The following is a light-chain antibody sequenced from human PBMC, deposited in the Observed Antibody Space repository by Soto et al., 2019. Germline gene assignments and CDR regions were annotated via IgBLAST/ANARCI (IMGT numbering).Light chain of an antibody. CDR2: AAS. CDR1: QSISSY. V-gene: IGKV1-39*01. J-gene: IGKJ5*01. Sequence: DIQMTQSPSSLSASVGDRVTITCRASQSISSYLNWYQQKPGKAPKLLIYAASSLQSGVPSRFSGSGSGTDFTLTISSLQPEDFATYYCKQSYRTPPITFGLRTRLE. CDR3: KQSYRTPPIT.